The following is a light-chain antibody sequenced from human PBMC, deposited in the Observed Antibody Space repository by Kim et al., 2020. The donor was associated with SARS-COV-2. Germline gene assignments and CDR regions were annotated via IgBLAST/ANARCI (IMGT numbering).Light chain of an antibody. Sequence: SPGERATLSCRASQSVSSTYVAWYQQKPGQAPRLLIYGASSRATGIPDRFSGSGSGTDFTLTITRLEPEDFAVYYRQQYSSSPATFGQGTKVDIK. CDR1: QSVSSTY. CDR3: QQYSSSPAT. CDR2: GAS. V-gene: IGKV3-20*01. J-gene: IGKJ1*01.